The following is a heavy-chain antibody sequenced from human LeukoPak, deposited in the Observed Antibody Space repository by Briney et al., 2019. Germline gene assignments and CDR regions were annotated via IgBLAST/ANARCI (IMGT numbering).Heavy chain of an antibody. Sequence: GGSLRLSCAASGFTFSSYVMSWVRRAAGKGLESVSGISGGGAKTYNADSVKGRFTISRDNSKNTLYLQMNSLRAEDTAVYYCAKGGDSNSWYYFNYWRQGTLVTVSS. D-gene: IGHD6-13*01. CDR3: AKGGDSNSWYYFNY. CDR2: ISGGGAKT. CDR1: GFTFSSYV. J-gene: IGHJ4*02. V-gene: IGHV3-23*01.